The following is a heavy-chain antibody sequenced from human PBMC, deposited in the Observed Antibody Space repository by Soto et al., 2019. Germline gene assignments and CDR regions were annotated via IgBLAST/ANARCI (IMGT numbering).Heavy chain of an antibody. CDR1: GGSFKSGSYS. J-gene: IGHJ4*02. CDR3: ARDLAYFVA. CDR2: AYHTGRT. Sequence: PSETLSLTCTVSGGSFKSGSYSWSWIRQPPGKGLEGIGYAYHTGRTSYTPSLKSRVSISMATSQNQFSLNLDSVTAPDTAVYFCARDLAYFVAWGQGGLGTVSS. V-gene: IGHV4-61*01.